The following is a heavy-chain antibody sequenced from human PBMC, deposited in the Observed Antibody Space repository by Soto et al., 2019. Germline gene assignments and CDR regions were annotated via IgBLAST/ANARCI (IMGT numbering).Heavy chain of an antibody. CDR2: ITPQSGEI. D-gene: IGHD2-8*02. CDR3: ASAPTLRPTGDLDY. J-gene: IGHJ4*02. Sequence: QVHLVQSGAEVKRPGDSVKDSCKASGYTFTDYHITWVRQAPGQGLGWMGRITPQSGEIYYSPKFQGRVTLTRDTSIGTVYMDLTTLTSDDTAGYYFASAPTLRPTGDLDYWGQGTLATVSP. V-gene: IGHV1-2*02. CDR1: GYTFTDYH.